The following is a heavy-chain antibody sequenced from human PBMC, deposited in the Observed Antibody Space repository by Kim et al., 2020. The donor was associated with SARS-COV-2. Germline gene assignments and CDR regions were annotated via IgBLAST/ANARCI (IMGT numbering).Heavy chain of an antibody. D-gene: IGHD3-10*01. Sequence: GGSLRLSCAASGFSFNDYAMHWVRQAPGKGLEWVSGISWNGAFTDYADSVKGRFTISRDNAKNSLYLQMNSLRVEDTAFYYCAKDYDYHGSGATVLDYWGQGTLVTVSS. CDR1: GFSFNDYA. V-gene: IGHV3-9*01. CDR3: AKDYDYHGSGATVLDY. J-gene: IGHJ4*02. CDR2: ISWNGAFT.